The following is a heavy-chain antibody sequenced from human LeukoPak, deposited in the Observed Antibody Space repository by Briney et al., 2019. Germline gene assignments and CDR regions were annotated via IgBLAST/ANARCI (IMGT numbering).Heavy chain of an antibody. D-gene: IGHD3-22*01. J-gene: IGHJ4*02. Sequence: PSETLSLTCTVSGGSISSYYWSWIRQPAGKGLEWIGRIYTSGSTNYNPSLKSRVTISVDTSKNQFSLKLSSVTAADTAVYYCARDSHSSGYYRYYFGYWGQGTLVTVSS. CDR2: IYTSGST. CDR1: GGSISSYY. CDR3: ARDSHSSGYYRYYFGY. V-gene: IGHV4-4*07.